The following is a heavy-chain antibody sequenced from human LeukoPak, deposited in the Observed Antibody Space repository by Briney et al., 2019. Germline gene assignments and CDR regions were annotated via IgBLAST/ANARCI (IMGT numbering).Heavy chain of an antibody. Sequence: SETLSLTCTVSGGSISSYYWSCIRQPPGEGLEWIGYIYYSGSTNYNPSLKSRVTISVDTSKNQFSLKLSSVTAADTAVYYCARDGVRGAFDIWGQGTMVTVSS. V-gene: IGHV4-59*01. D-gene: IGHD3-10*01. CDR2: IYYSGST. CDR1: GGSISSYY. J-gene: IGHJ3*02. CDR3: ARDGVRGAFDI.